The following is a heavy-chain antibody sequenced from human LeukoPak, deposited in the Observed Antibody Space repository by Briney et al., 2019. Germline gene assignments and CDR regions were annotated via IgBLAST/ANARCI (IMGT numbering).Heavy chain of an antibody. D-gene: IGHD2-15*01. J-gene: IGHJ4*02. Sequence: GGSLRLSCAASGFTFSSYAMSWVRQAPGKGLEWVSAISGSGGSTYYADSVKGRFTTSRDNSKNTLHLQMNSLRAEDTAVYYCAKVAVWVAATNIDYWGQGTLVTVSS. CDR3: AKVAVWVAATNIDY. V-gene: IGHV3-23*01. CDR1: GFTFSSYA. CDR2: ISGSGGST.